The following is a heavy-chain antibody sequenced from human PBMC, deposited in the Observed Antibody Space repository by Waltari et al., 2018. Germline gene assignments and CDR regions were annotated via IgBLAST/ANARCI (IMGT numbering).Heavy chain of an antibody. CDR3: ARGGGGYCSGGSCYKHVAWFDP. CDR1: GGTFSSYA. J-gene: IGHJ5*02. V-gene: IGHV1-69*01. CDR2: NLPTFGTA. Sequence: QVQLVQSGAEVKKPGSSVKVSCKASGGTFSSYAISWVRQAPGPGLEGMGGNLPTFGTANYAQKFQGRVTITADESTSTAYMELSSLRSEDTAVYYCARGGGGYCSGGSCYKHVAWFDPWGQGTLVTVSS. D-gene: IGHD2-15*01.